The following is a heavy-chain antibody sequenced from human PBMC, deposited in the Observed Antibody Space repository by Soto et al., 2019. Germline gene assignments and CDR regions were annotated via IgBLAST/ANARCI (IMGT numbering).Heavy chain of an antibody. V-gene: IGHV1-3*01. CDR1: GYTFTSYA. Sequence: ASVKVSCTASGYTFTSYAMHWVRQAPGQRLEWMGWINAGNDNTKYSQKFQGRVTITRDTSASTAYMELSSLRSEDTAVYYCAREGPDLDYGDYDYYYGMDVWGQGTTVTVSS. J-gene: IGHJ6*02. CDR2: INAGNDNT. D-gene: IGHD4-17*01. CDR3: AREGPDLDYGDYDYYYGMDV.